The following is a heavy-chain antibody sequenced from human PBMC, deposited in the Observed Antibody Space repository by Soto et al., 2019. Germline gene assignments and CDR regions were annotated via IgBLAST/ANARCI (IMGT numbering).Heavy chain of an antibody. J-gene: IGHJ4*02. Sequence: SETLSLTCAVSGDSVDRDPFYWSWVRQPPGKGLEWIGYISHSGSTEYNPSLKSRVTISVDTSKNQFSLKVSSVTAADTAVYYRARESPVGPNDFSGQGTLVTVSS. V-gene: IGHV4-61*01. D-gene: IGHD1-26*01. CDR3: ARESPVGPNDF. CDR2: ISHSGST. CDR1: GDSVDRDPFY.